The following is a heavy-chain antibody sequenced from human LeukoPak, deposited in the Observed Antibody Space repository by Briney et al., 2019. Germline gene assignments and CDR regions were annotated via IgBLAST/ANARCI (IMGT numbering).Heavy chain of an antibody. CDR3: AKYCSGVSCYSGYDY. V-gene: IGHV3-64*01. CDR1: GFTFSTYA. J-gene: IGHJ4*02. CDR2: ISTNGGGT. D-gene: IGHD2-15*01. Sequence: GGSLRLSCAASGFTFSTYAMHWVRQTPGKGLEYVSAISTNGGGTYYANSVKGRFTISRDNSKNTLYLQMGSLRAEDMAVYYCAKYCSGVSCYSGYDYWGQGTLVTVSS.